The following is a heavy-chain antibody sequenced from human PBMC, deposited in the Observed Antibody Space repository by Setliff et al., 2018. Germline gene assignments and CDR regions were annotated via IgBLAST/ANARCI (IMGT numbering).Heavy chain of an antibody. Sequence: SVKVSCKVSGGAFTSHGVSWVRQAPGQGLEWMGGIIPLSDITSYAQTLQGRVTITADKSTNTVNMELSSLRSEDTAVYYCARDRYYNSWSGTSITAPHDAFDIWGQGTMVTVSS. CDR2: IIPLSDIT. D-gene: IGHD3-3*01. J-gene: IGHJ3*02. CDR1: GGAFTSHG. CDR3: ARDRYYNSWSGTSITAPHDAFDI. V-gene: IGHV1-69*10.